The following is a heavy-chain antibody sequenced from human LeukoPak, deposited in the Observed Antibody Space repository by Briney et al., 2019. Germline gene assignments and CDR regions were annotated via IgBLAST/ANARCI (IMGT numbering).Heavy chain of an antibody. Sequence: ASVKVSCKASGYTFTGYYMHWVRQAPGQGLEWMGWINPNSGGTKYAQKFQGRVTMTRDTSISTAYMELSSLRSEDTAVYYCARGQTTYDRLWELNYWGQGTLVTVSS. J-gene: IGHJ4*02. CDR3: ARGQTTYDRLWELNY. V-gene: IGHV1-2*02. CDR1: GYTFTGYY. D-gene: IGHD1-26*01. CDR2: INPNSGGT.